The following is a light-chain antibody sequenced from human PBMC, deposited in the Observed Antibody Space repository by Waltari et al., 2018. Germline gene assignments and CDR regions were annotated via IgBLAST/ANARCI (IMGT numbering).Light chain of an antibody. CDR3: QQSYSAPPS. Sequence: DIQMTQSPSSLSASLGDRVTITCRASQTISTNLNWDQHRPGKVPKLLIYSATFLQSGVPTRFSGSGSGTDFTLTIRSLQPEDFVFYFCQQSYSAPPSFGGGTKVDVK. V-gene: IGKV1-39*01. J-gene: IGKJ4*01. CDR2: SAT. CDR1: QTISTN.